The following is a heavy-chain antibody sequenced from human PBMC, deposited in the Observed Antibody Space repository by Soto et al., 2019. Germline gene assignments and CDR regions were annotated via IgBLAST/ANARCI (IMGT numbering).Heavy chain of an antibody. CDR2: ISGGGAGT. CDR3: AKGRKPDHDDGLCAFDS. CDR1: GRTFRSYD. V-gene: IGHV3-23*01. D-gene: IGHD3-3*01. J-gene: IGHJ4*02. Sequence: PGGSLRLSCVVSGRTFRSYDMSWVRQAPGKGLEWVSGISGGGAGTYYADSVKGQFTISRDPSTTTLFLDMYSLGAEDTAIYYCAKGRKPDHDDGLCAFDSWGQGVLVTVSS.